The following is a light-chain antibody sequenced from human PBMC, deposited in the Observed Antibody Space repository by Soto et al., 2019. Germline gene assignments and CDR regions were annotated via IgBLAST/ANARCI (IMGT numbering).Light chain of an antibody. CDR1: SSNIGTIYD. CDR3: QSYDIKLRGLV. CDR2: ANN. J-gene: IGLJ3*02. Sequence: QSVLTQPPSVSGAPGQRVTISCTGTSSNIGTIYDVHWYQQFPGTAPKVVIYANNNRPSGVPDRFSGSKSGTSASLVISGLQADDEADYFCQSYDIKLRGLVFGGGTQLTVL. V-gene: IGLV1-40*01.